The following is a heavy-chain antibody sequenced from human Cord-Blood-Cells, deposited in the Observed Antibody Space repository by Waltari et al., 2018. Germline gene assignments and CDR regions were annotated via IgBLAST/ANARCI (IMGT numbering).Heavy chain of an antibody. Sequence: QVQLVQSGAEVKKPGSSVKVSCKASGGRFSSYAIRCVRMGPGQGLEWMGGIIPIFGTANNAQKFQGRVTITADKSTSTAYMELSSLRSEDTAVYYCAYYDFWSGHYYYYMDVWGKGTTVTVSS. CDR1: GGRFSSYA. V-gene: IGHV1-69*06. CDR3: AYYDFWSGHYYYYMDV. J-gene: IGHJ6*03. CDR2: IIPIFGTA. D-gene: IGHD3-3*01.